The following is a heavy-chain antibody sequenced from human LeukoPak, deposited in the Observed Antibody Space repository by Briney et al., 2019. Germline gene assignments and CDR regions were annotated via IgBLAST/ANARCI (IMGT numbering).Heavy chain of an antibody. CDR2: IWYDGSNK. Sequence: GRSLRLSCAASGFTFSTYGMHWVRQAPGKGLDWVSVIWYDGSNKYYADSVQGRFTISRDNSKNTLYLQMNSLRAEDTAVYYCARAVGPFDIWGQGTMVTVSS. D-gene: IGHD2-2*01. V-gene: IGHV3-33*01. J-gene: IGHJ3*02. CDR1: GFTFSTYG. CDR3: ARAVGPFDI.